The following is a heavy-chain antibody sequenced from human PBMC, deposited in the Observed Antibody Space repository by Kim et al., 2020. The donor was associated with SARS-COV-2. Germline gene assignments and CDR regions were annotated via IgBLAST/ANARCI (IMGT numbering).Heavy chain of an antibody. D-gene: IGHD3-9*01. CDR3: ARTPLYYDILTGYYYYYGMDV. CDR2: IWYDGSNK. J-gene: IGHJ6*02. Sequence: GGSLRLSCAASGFTFSSYGMHWVRQAPGKGLEWVAVIWYDGSNKYYADSVKGRFTISRDNSKNTLYLQMNSLRAEDTAVYYCARTPLYYDILTGYYYYYGMDVWGQGTTVTVSS. CDR1: GFTFSSYG. V-gene: IGHV3-33*01.